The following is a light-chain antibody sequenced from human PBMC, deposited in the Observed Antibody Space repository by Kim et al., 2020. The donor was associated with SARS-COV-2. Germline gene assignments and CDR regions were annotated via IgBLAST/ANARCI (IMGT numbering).Light chain of an antibody. CDR3: QHYDSYPLS. CDR1: ESIGRL. CDR2: DAS. V-gene: IGKV1-5*01. Sequence: DIQLTQSPFTLSASVGDRVTITCRASESIGRLLAWYQQKPGKAPKFLLYDASTLESGVPSRFSGSGSGTEFSLTISSLQPDDSATYYCQHYDSYPLSFGAGTKVDIK. J-gene: IGKJ4*01.